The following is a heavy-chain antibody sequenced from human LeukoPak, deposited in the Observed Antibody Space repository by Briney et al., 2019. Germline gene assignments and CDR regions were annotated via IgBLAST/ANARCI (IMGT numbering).Heavy chain of an antibody. CDR1: GFTFSSYW. CDR2: IKQDGSEK. D-gene: IGHD3-3*01. V-gene: IGHV3-7*01. J-gene: IGHJ6*03. Sequence: GGSLRLSCAASGFTFSSYWMSWVRQAPGKGLEWVANIKQDGSEKYYVDSVKGRFTISRDNAENSLYLQMNSLRAEDTAVYYCARCYYDFWSGYYPNYYYYYMDVWGKGTTVTVSS. CDR3: ARCYYDFWSGYYPNYYYYYMDV.